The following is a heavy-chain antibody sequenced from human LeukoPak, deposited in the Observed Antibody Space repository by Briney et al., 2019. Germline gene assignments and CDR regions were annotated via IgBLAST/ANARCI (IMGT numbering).Heavy chain of an antibody. CDR1: GFTVSFNY. CDR2: IYSGGTT. J-gene: IGHJ4*02. Sequence: GGSLRLSCAASGFTVSFNYMTWVRQAPGKGLEWVSLIYSGGTTYYADSVRGRFTISKDNSKNTLYLQMNSLRAEDTAVYYCARGSNSASDYWGQGTLVTVSS. V-gene: IGHV3-53*01. CDR3: ARGSNSASDY. D-gene: IGHD2-21*01.